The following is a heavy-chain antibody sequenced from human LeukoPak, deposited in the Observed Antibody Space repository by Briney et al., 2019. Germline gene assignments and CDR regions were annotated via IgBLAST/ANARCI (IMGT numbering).Heavy chain of an antibody. D-gene: IGHD3-22*01. Sequence: GGSLRLSCAASGFTFSSYGMSWVRQAPGKGLEWVSAISGSGGSTYYADSVKGRFTISRDSSKNTLYLQMNSLRAEDTAVYYCAKDSAAMIVVVITTGYFDYWGQGTLVTVSS. V-gene: IGHV3-23*01. J-gene: IGHJ4*02. CDR3: AKDSAAMIVVVITTGYFDY. CDR2: ISGSGGST. CDR1: GFTFSSYG.